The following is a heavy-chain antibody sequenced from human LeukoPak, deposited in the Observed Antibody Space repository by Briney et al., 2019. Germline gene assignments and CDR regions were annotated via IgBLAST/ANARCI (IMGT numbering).Heavy chain of an antibody. Sequence: ASVKVSCKASGYTFTGYYMHWVRQATGQGLEWMGWMNPNSGNTGYAQKFQGRVTITRNTSISTAYMELSSLRSEDTAVYYCARRGYSYGYPYTYYYYYYMDVWGKGTTVTVSS. J-gene: IGHJ6*03. D-gene: IGHD5-18*01. CDR3: ARRGYSYGYPYTYYYYYYMDV. V-gene: IGHV1-8*03. CDR1: GYTFTGYY. CDR2: MNPNSGNT.